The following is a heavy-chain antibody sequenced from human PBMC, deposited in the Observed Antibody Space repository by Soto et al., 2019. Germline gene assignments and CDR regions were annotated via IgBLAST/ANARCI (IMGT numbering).Heavy chain of an antibody. J-gene: IGHJ4*02. CDR2: IYYSGST. V-gene: IGHV4-39*01. D-gene: IGHD6-13*01. CDR1: GGSISSSSYY. CDR3: ARHVLGQQRVLDY. Sequence: QLQLQESGPGLVKPSETLSLTCTVSGGSISSSSYYWGWIRQPPGKGLEWIGSIYYSGSTYYNPSRTSRVTISVDTSKNQFSLKLSSVTAADTAVYYCARHVLGQQRVLDYWGQGTLVTVSS.